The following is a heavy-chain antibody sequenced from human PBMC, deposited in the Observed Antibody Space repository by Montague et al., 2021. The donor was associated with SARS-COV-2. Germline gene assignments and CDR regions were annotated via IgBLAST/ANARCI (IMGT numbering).Heavy chain of an antibody. CDR3: ARYYVSGNYGFDL. V-gene: IGHV3-48*03. CDR1: GFSFSSYE. Sequence: SLRLSCAASGFSFSSYEMNWVRQAPGKGLEWVSYISSSGSTIYYADSVKGRFTISRDNAKNSLYLQMNSLRAEDTAVYYCARYYVSGNYGFDLWGQGTMVTVSS. D-gene: IGHD3-10*01. J-gene: IGHJ3*01. CDR2: ISSSGSTI.